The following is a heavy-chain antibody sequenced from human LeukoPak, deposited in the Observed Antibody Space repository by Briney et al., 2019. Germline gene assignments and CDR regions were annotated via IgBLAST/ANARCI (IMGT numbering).Heavy chain of an antibody. CDR1: GYSFSSFW. J-gene: IGHJ6*02. D-gene: IGHD2-15*01. CDR3: ARHYCSGGSCYSRYYYGMDV. Sequence: GESLKISCKGSGYSFSSFWIGWVRQMPGKGLEWLGIIYPGDSDTRYSPSFQGQVTISADKSISTAYLQWSSLKASDTAMYYCARHYCSGGSCYSRYYYGMDVWGQGTTVTVSS. CDR2: IYPGDSDT. V-gene: IGHV5-51*01.